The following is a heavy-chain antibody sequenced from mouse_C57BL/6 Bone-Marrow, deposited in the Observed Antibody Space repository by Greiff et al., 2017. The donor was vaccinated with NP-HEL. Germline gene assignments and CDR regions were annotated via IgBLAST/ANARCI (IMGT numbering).Heavy chain of an antibody. D-gene: IGHD1-1*01. CDR2: IDPSDSYT. V-gene: IGHV1-69*01. CDR3: AREPYGSAWFAY. Sequence: QVQLQQSGAELVMPGASVKLSCKASGYTFTSYWMHWVKQRPGQGLEWIGEIDPSDSYTNYNQKFKGKSTLTVANSSSTAYMQLSSLTSEDSAVYYCAREPYGSAWFAYWGQGTLVTVSA. J-gene: IGHJ3*01. CDR1: GYTFTSYW.